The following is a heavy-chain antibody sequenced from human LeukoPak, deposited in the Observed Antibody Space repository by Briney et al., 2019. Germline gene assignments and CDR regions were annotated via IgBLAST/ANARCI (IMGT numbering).Heavy chain of an antibody. V-gene: IGHV3-21*04. CDR3: AREIVGATSWFDP. Sequence: GGSLRLSCAASGFTFSSYSMNWVRQAPGKGLEWVSSISSSSSYIYYADSVKGRFTISRDNAKNSLYLQMNSLRAEDTAVYYCAREIVGATSWFDPWGQGTLVTVPS. J-gene: IGHJ5*02. CDR1: GFTFSSYS. D-gene: IGHD1-26*01. CDR2: ISSSSSYI.